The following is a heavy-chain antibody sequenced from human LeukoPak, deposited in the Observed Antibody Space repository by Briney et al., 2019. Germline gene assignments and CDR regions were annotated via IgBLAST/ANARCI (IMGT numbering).Heavy chain of an antibody. D-gene: IGHD3-22*01. CDR3: AREYYYDSSGYYPPPTYFDY. Sequence: SETLSLTCTVSGGSISSGGYYWSWIRQPPGKGLEWIGYIYHSGSTYYNPSLKSRVTISVDRSKNQFSLKLSSVTAADTAVYYCAREYYYDSSGYYPPPTYFDYWGQGTLVTVSS. CDR1: GGSISSGGYY. CDR2: IYHSGST. J-gene: IGHJ4*02. V-gene: IGHV4-30-2*01.